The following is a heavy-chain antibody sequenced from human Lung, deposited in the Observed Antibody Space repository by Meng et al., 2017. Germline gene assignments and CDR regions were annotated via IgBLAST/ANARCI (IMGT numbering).Heavy chain of an antibody. CDR3: ARESGYFEY. CDR2: IRGDGGSI. J-gene: IGHJ4*02. Sequence: EVLLVESGGGLVQPGGCLRLSCAASGFTFRSYWMHWVRQAPGKGLVWVSRIRGDGGSIVYADSVKGRFTISRDNAKNTLFLQMNSLRAEDTAVYYCARESGYFEYWGQGILVTVSS. CDR1: GFTFRSYW. V-gene: IGHV3-74*03.